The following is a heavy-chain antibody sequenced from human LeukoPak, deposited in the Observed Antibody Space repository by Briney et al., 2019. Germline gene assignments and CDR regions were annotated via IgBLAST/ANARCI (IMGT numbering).Heavy chain of an antibody. CDR3: AKDWQWLVLGAFDI. CDR1: GFTVSSNY. CDR2: IYSGGST. V-gene: IGHV3-53*01. Sequence: GGSLRLSCAASGFTVSSNYMSWVRQAPGKGLEWVSVIYSGGSTYYADSVKGRFTISRDNSKNTLYLQMNSLRAEDTAVYYCAKDWQWLVLGAFDIWGQGTMVTVSS. D-gene: IGHD6-19*01. J-gene: IGHJ3*02.